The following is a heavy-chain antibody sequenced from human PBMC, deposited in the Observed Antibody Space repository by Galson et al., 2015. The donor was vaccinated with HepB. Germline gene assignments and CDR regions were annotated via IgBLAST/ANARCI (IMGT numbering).Heavy chain of an antibody. V-gene: IGHV3-30*02. D-gene: IGHD2-15*01. CDR1: GFTFSNYA. J-gene: IGHJ5*02. CDR2: IRYDGSNK. Sequence: SLRLSCAASGFTFSNYAMHWIRQAPGKGLEWVASIRYDGSNKYYGESVQGRFTISRDNSKNTVYVQMNSLRPEDTAMYYCAKVLGYCSGGSCYRGRFGPWGQGTLVIVSS. CDR3: AKVLGYCSGGSCYRGRFGP.